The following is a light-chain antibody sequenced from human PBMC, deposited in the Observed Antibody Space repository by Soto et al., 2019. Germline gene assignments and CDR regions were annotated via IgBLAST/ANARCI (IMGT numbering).Light chain of an antibody. CDR3: QQYGSSPTT. CDR1: QSVSSSY. Sequence: EIVLTQSPGTLSLSPGERATLSCRASQSVSSSYLAWYQQKPGQASRLLIYGASSRATGIPDRFSGSGSGTDFTLTISRLEPEDFAVYYCQQYGSSPTTFGQGTKVEIK. CDR2: GAS. V-gene: IGKV3-20*01. J-gene: IGKJ1*01.